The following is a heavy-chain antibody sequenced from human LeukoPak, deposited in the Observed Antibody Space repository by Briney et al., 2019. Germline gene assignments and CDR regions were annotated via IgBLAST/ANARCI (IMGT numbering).Heavy chain of an antibody. Sequence: ASVKVSCKASGYTFTSYGISWVRQAPGQGLEWMGWISAYNGNTNYAQKLQGRVTMTTDTSTSTAYMELRSLRSDDTAVYYCARVAYCGGDCLGYYFDYWGQGTLVTVSS. J-gene: IGHJ4*02. V-gene: IGHV1-18*01. CDR2: ISAYNGNT. D-gene: IGHD2-21*01. CDR1: GYTFTSYG. CDR3: ARVAYCGGDCLGYYFDY.